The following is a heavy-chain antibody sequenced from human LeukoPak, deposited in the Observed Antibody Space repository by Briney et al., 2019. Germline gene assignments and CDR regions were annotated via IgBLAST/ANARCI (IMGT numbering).Heavy chain of an antibody. V-gene: IGHV6-1*01. J-gene: IGHJ3*02. CDR3: CHSLSGRTGAFDI. CDR1: GDSVSSNSAA. D-gene: IGHD2-21*01. Sequence: SQTLSLTCAISGDSVSSNSAAWNWIRQSPSRGLEWLGRTYYRSKWYNDYAVSVKSRITVNPDTSKNQFSLQLDSVTPEDTAVYYCCHSLSGRTGAFDIWGRGTVVTVSS. CDR2: TYYRSKWYN.